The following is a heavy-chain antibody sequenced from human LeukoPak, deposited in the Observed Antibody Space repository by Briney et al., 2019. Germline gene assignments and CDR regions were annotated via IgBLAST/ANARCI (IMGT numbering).Heavy chain of an antibody. V-gene: IGHV3-23*01. J-gene: IGHJ6*03. CDR1: GFTFSSYA. Sequence: GGSLRLSCAASGFTFSSYAMSWVRQAPGKGLEWVSAISGSGGSTYHADSVKGRFTISRDNSKNTLYLQMNSLRAEDTAVYYCANRRKNYYYYYMDVWGKGTTVTVSS. CDR3: ANRRKNYYYYYMDV. CDR2: ISGSGGST.